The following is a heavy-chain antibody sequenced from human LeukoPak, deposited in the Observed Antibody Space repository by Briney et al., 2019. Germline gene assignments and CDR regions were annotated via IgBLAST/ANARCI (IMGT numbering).Heavy chain of an antibody. J-gene: IGHJ5*02. D-gene: IGHD3-10*01. CDR2: ISYDGSNK. V-gene: IGHV3-30-3*01. CDR1: GFYA. CDR3: ARDPGGSGSYWFDP. Sequence: PGGSLRLSCAASGFYAMHWVRKAPGKGLEWVALISYDGSNKYYADSVKGRFTISRDNSKNTLYLQMNSLRAEDTAVYYCARDPGGSGSYWFDPWGQGTLVTVSS.